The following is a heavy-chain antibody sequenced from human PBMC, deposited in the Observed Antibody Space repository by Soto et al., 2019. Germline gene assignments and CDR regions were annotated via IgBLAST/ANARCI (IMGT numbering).Heavy chain of an antibody. J-gene: IGHJ3*02. D-gene: IGHD6-13*01. V-gene: IGHV3-15*01. CDR2: IRSKTDGGTT. CDR3: TTTRPGTNVFDN. CDR1: GITFSNAW. Sequence: GGSLRLSCAASGITFSNAWMNWVRQAPGKGLEYIGRIRSKTDGGTTEYAALVEGRFTISRDDSKNTLYLQMGGLKTEETAVYYCTTTRPGTNVFDNWGQGTLVTVSS.